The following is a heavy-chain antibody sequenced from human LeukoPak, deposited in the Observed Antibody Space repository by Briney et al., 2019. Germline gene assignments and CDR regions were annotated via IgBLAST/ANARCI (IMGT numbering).Heavy chain of an antibody. CDR3: AIGGRSGMAFDF. J-gene: IGHJ4*02. V-gene: IGHV3-53*01. Sequence: GGSLRLSCSFSGLIATSNYMAWVRQAPGKGLQPISFIYGGGNTLYADSVMGRFSISRDNSKSTLYLQMSSLRVEDTAVYYCAIGGRSGMAFDFWGQGTLVTVSS. CDR1: GLIATSNY. D-gene: IGHD5-24*01. CDR2: IYGGGNT.